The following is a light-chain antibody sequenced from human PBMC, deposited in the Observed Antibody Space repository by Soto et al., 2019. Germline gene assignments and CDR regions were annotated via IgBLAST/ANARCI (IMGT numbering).Light chain of an antibody. J-gene: IGLJ2*01. CDR3: SSFTSRNTLV. CDR2: DVS. V-gene: IGLV2-14*01. Sequence: QSALTQPASGSGSPGQSITISCTGTSSDVGGYIYVSWHQQHPGTAPKLMIYDVSNRPSGVSNRFSGSKSGNTASLTISGLQAEDEADYYCSSFTSRNTLVFGGGTKVTVL. CDR1: SSDVGGYIY.